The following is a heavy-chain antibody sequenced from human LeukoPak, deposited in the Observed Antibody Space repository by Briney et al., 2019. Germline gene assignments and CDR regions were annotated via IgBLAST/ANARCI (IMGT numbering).Heavy chain of an antibody. Sequence: AETLSLTCTVSGGSISSSNYYWAWIREPPGRGLEWIGDIRYSGSTYYNPSLKSRVTISVDTSKNQVSLKLSSVTAADTAVYFCARSDCVSSACNSYYGMDVWGQGTTVTVSS. V-gene: IGHV4-39*01. D-gene: IGHD2-21*01. CDR2: IRYSGST. CDR1: GGSISSSNYY. J-gene: IGHJ6*02. CDR3: ARSDCVSSACNSYYGMDV.